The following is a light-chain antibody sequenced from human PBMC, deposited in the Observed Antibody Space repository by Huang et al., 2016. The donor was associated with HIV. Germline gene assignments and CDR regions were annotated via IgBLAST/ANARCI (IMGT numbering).Light chain of an antibody. CDR1: QSVSSSY. J-gene: IGKJ4*01. CDR3: QQYGSSPLT. Sequence: EIVLTQSPGTLSLSPGERATLSCRASQSVSSSYLAWYQQNRGQAPRLLIYGASSRATGIPDRFSGSGSGTVFTLTISRLEPEDFAVYYCQQYGSSPLTFGGGTKVEIK. CDR2: GAS. V-gene: IGKV3-20*01.